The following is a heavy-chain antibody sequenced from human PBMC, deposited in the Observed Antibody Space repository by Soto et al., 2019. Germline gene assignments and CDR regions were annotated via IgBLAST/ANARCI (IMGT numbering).Heavy chain of an antibody. CDR1: GFTVSSYL. J-gene: IGHJ4*02. D-gene: IGHD4-17*01. Sequence: EVQLVASGGGLVQPGGSLRLSCAATGFTVSSYLMHWVRQAPGKVLVWVSRINSDGSSTSFADSVKGRFTISRDNAKNTLYLQMNILRAEDTAVYYCARVNYGDYGGVYDYWGQGTLVTVSS. CDR3: ARVNYGDYGGVYDY. CDR2: INSDGSST. V-gene: IGHV3-74*01.